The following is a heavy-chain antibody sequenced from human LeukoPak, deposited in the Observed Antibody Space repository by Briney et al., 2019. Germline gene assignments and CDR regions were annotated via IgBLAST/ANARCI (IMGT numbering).Heavy chain of an antibody. J-gene: IGHJ3*02. Sequence: GGSLRLSCAASGFTFSSYAMSWVRQAPGKGLEWVSAISGSGGSTYYADSVKGRFTISRDNSKNTLYLQMNSLRAEDTAVYYCAKEATYYYDSSGYYSAVHDAFDIWGQGTMVTVSS. V-gene: IGHV3-23*01. D-gene: IGHD3-22*01. CDR2: ISGSGGST. CDR3: AKEATYYYDSSGYYSAVHDAFDI. CDR1: GFTFSSYA.